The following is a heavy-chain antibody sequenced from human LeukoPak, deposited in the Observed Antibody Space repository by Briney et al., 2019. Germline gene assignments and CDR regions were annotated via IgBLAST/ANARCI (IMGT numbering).Heavy chain of an antibody. V-gene: IGHV3-30*18. Sequence: PGGSLRLSCVASGITFSSYGMHWVRQAPGKGLEWVAVISYDGNNRYYADSVKGRFTISRYNSKNTLYLQMNSLRAEDTAVYYCAKVKGEVIGAFDIWGQGTMVTVSS. CDR2: ISYDGNNR. CDR3: AKVKGEVIGAFDI. CDR1: GITFSSYG. J-gene: IGHJ3*02. D-gene: IGHD3-16*01.